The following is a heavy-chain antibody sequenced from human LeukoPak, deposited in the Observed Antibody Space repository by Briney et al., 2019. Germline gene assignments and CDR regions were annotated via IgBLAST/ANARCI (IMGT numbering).Heavy chain of an antibody. J-gene: IGHJ4*02. D-gene: IGHD2-2*02. Sequence: GVSVKVSCKASGYTFTGYYMHWVRQAPGQGLEWMGWINPNSGGTNYAQKFQGRVTMTRDTSISTAYMELSRLRSDDTAVYYCARDRIRGTYCSSTSCYTLAYWGQGTLVTVSS. CDR3: ARDRIRGTYCSSTSCYTLAY. CDR1: GYTFTGYY. V-gene: IGHV1-2*02. CDR2: INPNSGGT.